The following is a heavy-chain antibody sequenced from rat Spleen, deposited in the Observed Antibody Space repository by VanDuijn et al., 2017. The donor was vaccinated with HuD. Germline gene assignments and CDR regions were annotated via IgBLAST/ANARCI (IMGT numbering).Heavy chain of an antibody. CDR1: GFSLSSHN. D-gene: IGHD1-9*01. CDR2: MWTGGNT. Sequence: QVQLKESGPGPVQPSQTLTLTCTVSGFSLSSHNVHRLRQPIGKGLEWMGIMWTGGNTDYNSAFKSRLSISRDTSKSQVFLKMNSLQTDDIATYYCARSGRYTYSDYFNYWGQGVMVTVSS. J-gene: IGHJ2*01. CDR3: ARSGRYTYSDYFNY. V-gene: IGHV2-30*01.